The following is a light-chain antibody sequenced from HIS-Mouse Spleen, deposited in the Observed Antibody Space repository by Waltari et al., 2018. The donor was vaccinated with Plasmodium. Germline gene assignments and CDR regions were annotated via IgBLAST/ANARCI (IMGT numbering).Light chain of an antibody. J-gene: IGKJ3*01. V-gene: IGKV3-15*01. Sequence: EIVMTQSPATLSVSPGERATLSCRASQSVSSNLAWYQQKPGQAPRLLIYGASTRATGIPARFSGRGSGTEFTLTISRLQSEDFAVYYCQQYNNWSFTFGPGTKVDIK. CDR1: QSVSSN. CDR3: QQYNNWSFT. CDR2: GAS.